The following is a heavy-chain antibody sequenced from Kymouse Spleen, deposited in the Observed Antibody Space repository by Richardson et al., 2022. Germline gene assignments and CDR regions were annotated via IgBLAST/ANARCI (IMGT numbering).Heavy chain of an antibody. D-gene: IGHD6-13*01. Sequence: EVQLVESGGGLVKPGGSLRLSCAASGFTFSNAWMSWVRQAPGKGLEWVGRIKSKTDGGTTDYAAPVKGRFTISRDDSKNTLYLQMNSLKTEDTAVYYCTTGGIAAAGTFYYGMDVWGQGTTVTVSS. CDR1: GFTFSNAW. CDR3: TTGGIAAAGTFYYGMDV. CDR2: IKSKTDGGTT. J-gene: IGHJ6*02. V-gene: IGHV3-15*01.